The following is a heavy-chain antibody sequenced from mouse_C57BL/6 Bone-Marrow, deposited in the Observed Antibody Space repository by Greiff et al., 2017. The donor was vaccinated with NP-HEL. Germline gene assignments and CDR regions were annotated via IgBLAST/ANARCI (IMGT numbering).Heavy chain of an antibody. Sequence: VQLQQSGPELVKPGASVKISCKASGYTFTDYYMNWVKQSHGKSLEWIGDINPNNGGTSYNQKFKGKATLTVDKSSSTAYMELRSLTSEDSAVYYCARTGRELRPRYYFDYWGQGTTLTVSS. V-gene: IGHV1-26*01. CDR2: INPNNGGT. D-gene: IGHD3-2*02. CDR3: ARTGRELRPRYYFDY. CDR1: GYTFTDYY. J-gene: IGHJ2*01.